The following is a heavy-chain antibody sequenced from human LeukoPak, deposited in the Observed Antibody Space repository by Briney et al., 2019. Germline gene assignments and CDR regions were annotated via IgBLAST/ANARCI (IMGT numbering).Heavy chain of an antibody. CDR2: ISGSGGST. J-gene: IGHJ4*02. Sequence: PGGSLRLSCAASGFTFSSYAMSWVRQAPGKGLEWVSAISGSGGSTYYADSVKGRFTISRDNSKNTLYLQMNSLRAEDTAVYYCANLNGALVATTKSFDYWGQGTLVTVSS. CDR1: GFTFSSYA. D-gene: IGHD5-12*01. V-gene: IGHV3-23*01. CDR3: ANLNGALVATTKSFDY.